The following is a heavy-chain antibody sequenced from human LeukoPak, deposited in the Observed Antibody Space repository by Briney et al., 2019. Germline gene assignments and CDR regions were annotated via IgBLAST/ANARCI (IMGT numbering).Heavy chain of an antibody. V-gene: IGHV1-2*02. CDR3: ARAPYPDF. J-gene: IGHJ4*02. CDR1: GYTFTAYY. Sequence: GVSVKVSCKASGYTFTAYYMHWVRQAPGQGLEWMGWINPNSGGTNYAQRFQGRVTMTRDTSISTAYMELSSLRSDDTAAYYCARAPYPDFWGQGTLVTVSS. CDR2: INPNSGGT.